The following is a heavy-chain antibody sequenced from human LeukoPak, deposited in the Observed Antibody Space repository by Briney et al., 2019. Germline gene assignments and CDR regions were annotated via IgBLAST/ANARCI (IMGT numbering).Heavy chain of an antibody. CDR1: GFTVSSNY. CDR3: ARADNSGCFDY. Sequence: GGSLRLSCAASGFTVSSNYMSWVRQAPGKGLEWVSVIYSGGSTYYADSVKGRFTISRDNAKNTLYLQMNSLRAEDTAVYYCARADNSGCFDYWGQGTLVTVSS. J-gene: IGHJ4*02. V-gene: IGHV3-53*01. CDR2: IYSGGST. D-gene: IGHD6-19*01.